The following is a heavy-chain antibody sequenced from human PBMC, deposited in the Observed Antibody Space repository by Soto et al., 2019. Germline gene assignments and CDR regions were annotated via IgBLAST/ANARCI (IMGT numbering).Heavy chain of an antibody. Sequence: EVQLLESGGDLVQPGGSLRLSCAASGFTFSTYAMSWVRQAPGKGLEWVSTINTSGGSTYYADSVKGRFTISRDNSKNTLYLQMNSLRPEDTAVYCCAKFYGGKSAHTYTIDPWGQGTLVTVSS. J-gene: IGHJ5*02. V-gene: IGHV3-23*01. CDR2: INTSGGST. D-gene: IGHD2-15*01. CDR1: GFTFSTYA. CDR3: AKFYGGKSAHTYTIDP.